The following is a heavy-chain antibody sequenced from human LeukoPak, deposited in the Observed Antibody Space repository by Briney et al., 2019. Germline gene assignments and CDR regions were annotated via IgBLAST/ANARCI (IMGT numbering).Heavy chain of an antibody. V-gene: IGHV1-3*01. Sequence: GGSLRLSCAASGFIFSNYAMHWVRQAPGQRLEWMGWINAGHGNTEYSQKFQGRVTITRDTSASTAYMELSSLRSEDTAVYYCARAPWEGVAGNWRPYDYWGQGTLVTVSS. CDR3: ARAPWEGVAGNWRPYDY. J-gene: IGHJ4*02. CDR1: GFIFSNYA. D-gene: IGHD6-19*01. CDR2: INAGHGNT.